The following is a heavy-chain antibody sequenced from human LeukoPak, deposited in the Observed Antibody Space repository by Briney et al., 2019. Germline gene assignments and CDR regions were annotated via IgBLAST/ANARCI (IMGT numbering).Heavy chain of an antibody. CDR2: ISYDGSSK. V-gene: IGHV3-30*04. Sequence: GGSLRLSCAASGFTFSTYAMHWVRQAPGKGLEWVAVISYDGSSKYYADSVKGRFTISRDNSKNTLYLQMNSLRAEDTAVYYCAKVRYGSGSYYNPFPNYFDYWGQGTLVTVSS. CDR1: GFTFSTYA. J-gene: IGHJ4*02. CDR3: AKVRYGSGSYYNPFPNYFDY. D-gene: IGHD3-10*01.